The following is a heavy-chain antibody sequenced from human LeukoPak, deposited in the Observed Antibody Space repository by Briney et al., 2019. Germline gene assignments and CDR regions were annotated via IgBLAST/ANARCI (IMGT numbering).Heavy chain of an antibody. V-gene: IGHV3-23*01. J-gene: IGHJ4*02. D-gene: IGHD6-19*01. Sequence: GGSLRLSCAASGFTFSSYAMSWVRQAPGKGLEWVSAISGSGGSTYYADSVKGRFTISRDNSKNTLYLQMNSLRAEDTAVYYCAKSCRRIGYTRRYGIAVAGVDYWGQGTLVTVSS. CDR3: AKSCRRIGYTRRYGIAVAGVDY. CDR1: GFTFSSYA. CDR2: ISGSGGST.